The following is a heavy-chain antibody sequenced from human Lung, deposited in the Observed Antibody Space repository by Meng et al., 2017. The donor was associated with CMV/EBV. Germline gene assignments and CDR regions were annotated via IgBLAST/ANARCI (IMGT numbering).Heavy chain of an antibody. V-gene: IGHV3-30*04. CDR2: ISYDGSNK. CDR1: GFTFSSYA. CDR3: ARDIELVPIVGVPASMKFEY. D-gene: IGHD2-2*01. J-gene: IGHJ4*02. Sequence: SCAASGFTFSSYAMHWVRQAPGKGLEWVSVISYDGSNKYYADSVKGRFTISRDNSKNTLYLQMNILRAEDTAVYYFARDIELVPIVGVPASMKFEYWXQGNXVTVSS.